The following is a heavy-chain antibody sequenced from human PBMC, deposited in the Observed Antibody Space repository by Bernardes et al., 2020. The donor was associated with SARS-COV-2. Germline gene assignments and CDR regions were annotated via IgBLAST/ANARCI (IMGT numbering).Heavy chain of an antibody. D-gene: IGHD5-18*01. CDR3: VRGCGDRFGYDRCDN. Sequence: QPPGKWLELICEINHSGSINYNSSLNSPVTIPVHTSNNQFSLTISSVTATDTAVYYCVRGCGDRFGYDRCDNWGQGTLVTVSA. CDR2: INHSGSI. V-gene: IGHV4-34*01. J-gene: IGHJ4*02.